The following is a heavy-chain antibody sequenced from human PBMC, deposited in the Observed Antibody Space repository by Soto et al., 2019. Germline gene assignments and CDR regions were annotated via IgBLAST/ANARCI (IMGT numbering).Heavy chain of an antibody. CDR2: ISGYNGNT. V-gene: IGHV1-18*01. CDR1: GYIFTNYG. D-gene: IGHD6-13*01. CDR3: ARGGSSWSAEYYQH. J-gene: IGHJ1*01. Sequence: QVRLVQSGAEVKKPGASVKVSCKASGYIFTNYGISWVRQAPGQGPEWMGWISGYNGNTKYPQTVQGRFTMTTDTSASTAYMELRSLRSDDTAGYYCARGGSSWSAEYYQHWGQGTLVVVCS.